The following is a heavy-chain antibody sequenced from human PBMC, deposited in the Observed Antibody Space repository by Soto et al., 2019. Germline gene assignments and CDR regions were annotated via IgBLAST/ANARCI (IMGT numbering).Heavy chain of an antibody. J-gene: IGHJ4*02. D-gene: IGHD3-3*01. CDR1: GGSFSGYY. V-gene: IGHV4-34*01. CDR2: INHSGST. CDR3: ASVYDFWSGYYTRIFDY. Sequence: PSETLSLTCAVYGGSFSGYYWSWIRQPPGKGLEWIGEINHSGSTNYNPSLKSRVTISVDTSKNQFSLKLSSVTAADTAVYYCASVYDFWSGYYTRIFDYWGQGTLVTVSS.